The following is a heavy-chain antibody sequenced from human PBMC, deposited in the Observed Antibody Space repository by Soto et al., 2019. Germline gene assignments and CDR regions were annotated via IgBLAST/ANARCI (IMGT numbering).Heavy chain of an antibody. V-gene: IGHV3-48*02. Sequence: EVQLVESGGDLVQSGGSLRLSCAASGFTFSHYGINWVRQAPGKGLEWVSYISADGANTYYPDSMRGRLTISRDNAKNSLYLQFNSLTDEDTGVYYCANGDHGGWDFDYWGQGTLVTVSS. CDR2: ISADGANT. CDR3: ANGDHGGWDFDY. CDR1: GFTFSHYG. D-gene: IGHD6-19*01. J-gene: IGHJ4*02.